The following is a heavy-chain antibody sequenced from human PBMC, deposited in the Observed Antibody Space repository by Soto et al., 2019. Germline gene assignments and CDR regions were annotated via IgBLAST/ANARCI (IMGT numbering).Heavy chain of an antibody. J-gene: IGHJ3*02. V-gene: IGHV3-21*01. CDR2: ISSSSSYI. Sequence: EVQLVESGGGLVKPGGSLRLSCAASGFTFSSYSMNWVRQAPGKGLEWVSSISSSSSYIYYADSVKGRFTISRDNAKNSLYLQMNSLRAEDTAVYYCARGRLAYCGGDCYDAFDIWGQGTMVTVSS. CDR1: GFTFSSYS. CDR3: ARGRLAYCGGDCYDAFDI. D-gene: IGHD2-21*01.